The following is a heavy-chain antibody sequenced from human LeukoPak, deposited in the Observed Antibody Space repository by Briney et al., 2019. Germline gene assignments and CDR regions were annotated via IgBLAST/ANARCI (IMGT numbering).Heavy chain of an antibody. CDR1: GFTFSSYS. CDR2: INHSGST. V-gene: IGHV4-34*01. CDR3: ARQDIVVVPAATPNWFDP. D-gene: IGHD2-2*01. Sequence: GSLRLSCAASGFTFSSYSMNWVRQPPGKGLEWIGEINHSGSTNYNPSLKSRVTISVDTSKNQFSLKLSSVTAADTAVYYCARQDIVVVPAATPNWFDPWGQGTLVTVSS. J-gene: IGHJ5*02.